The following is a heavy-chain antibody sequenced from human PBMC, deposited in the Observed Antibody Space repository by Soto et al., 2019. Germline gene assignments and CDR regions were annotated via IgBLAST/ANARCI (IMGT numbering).Heavy chain of an antibody. CDR2: IYPGDSDT. CDR3: ARRRCICRGGSCYHEECYLDG. Sequence: GESLKISCKGSGYSFTSYWIGWVRQMPGKGLEWMGIIYPGDSDTRYSPSFQGQVTISADKSISTAYLQWSSLKASDTAMYYCARRRCICRGGSCYHEECYLDGWGKGTTVTVAS. J-gene: IGHJ6*03. D-gene: IGHD2-15*01. CDR1: GYSFTSYW. V-gene: IGHV5-51*01.